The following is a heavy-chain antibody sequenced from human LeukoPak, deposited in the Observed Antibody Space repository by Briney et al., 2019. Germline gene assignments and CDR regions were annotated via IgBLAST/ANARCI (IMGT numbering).Heavy chain of an antibody. CDR2: IYSTGTT. CDR3: ARGRSTTPYYYYYYYMDV. J-gene: IGHJ6*03. V-gene: IGHV4-4*09. D-gene: IGHD1-1*01. Sequence: SETLSLTCTVSGGSISGYFWSWIRQPPGKGPEWIGYIYSTGTTNYNPSLKSRVTISVDTSKNQFSLKLSSVTAADTAVYYCARGRSTTPYYYYYYYMDVWGKGTTVTVSS. CDR1: GGSISGYF.